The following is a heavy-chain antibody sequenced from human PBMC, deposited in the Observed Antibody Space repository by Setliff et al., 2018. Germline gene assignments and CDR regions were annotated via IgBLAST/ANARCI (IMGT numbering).Heavy chain of an antibody. CDR2: MNPNSGNT. CDR1: GYTFTSYD. D-gene: IGHD4-17*01. CDR3: VRRHYGSSYDC. Sequence: ASVKVSCKASGYTFTSYDINWVRQATGQGLEWMGWMNPNSGNTGYAQKFQGRFTISRDNAKSSLFLEMNSLRADDTAFYYCVRRHYGSSYDCWGQGTLVTVSS. J-gene: IGHJ4*02. V-gene: IGHV1-8*02.